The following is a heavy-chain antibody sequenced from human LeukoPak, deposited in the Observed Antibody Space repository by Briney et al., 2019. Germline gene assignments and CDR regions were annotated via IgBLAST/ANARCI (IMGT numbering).Heavy chain of an antibody. V-gene: IGHV1-24*01. CDR2: FDPEDGET. J-gene: IGHJ4*02. CDR3: ATSNYKTFDY. Sequence: GASVKVSCKVSGCTPTELSMHWVRQAPGKGLEWMGGFDPEDGETIYAQKFQGRVTMTEDTSTDTAYMELSSLRSEDTAVYYCATSNYKTFDYWGQGTLVTVSS. CDR1: GCTPTELS. D-gene: IGHD4-11*01.